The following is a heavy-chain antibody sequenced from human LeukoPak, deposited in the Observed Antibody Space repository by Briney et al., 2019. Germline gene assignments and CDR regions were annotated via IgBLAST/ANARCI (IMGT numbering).Heavy chain of an antibody. J-gene: IGHJ4*02. CDR1: GFTFSNAG. V-gene: IGHV3-23*01. CDR2: ISYSGNT. CDR3: VKERISEDGLPF. D-gene: IGHD6-13*01. Sequence: PGGSLRLSCAASGFTFSNAGMSWVRQAPGKGLDWVSSISYSGNTYYADSVKGRFTISRDNSKNMLYLQMNSLRPEDTAVYYCVKERISEDGLPFWGQGTLVTVSS.